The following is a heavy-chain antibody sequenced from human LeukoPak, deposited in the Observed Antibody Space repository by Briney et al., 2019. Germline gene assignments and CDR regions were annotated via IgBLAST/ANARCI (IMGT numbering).Heavy chain of an antibody. J-gene: IGHJ5*02. Sequence: SEPLSLTCTASGGSISSYYWSWIRPPPGKGLGWIGYIYYSGSTNYTPTLKSRVTISVDTSKNQFSLKLTSLTAADTAVYFCARGGYYGSGNDFRFDPWGQGTLVTVSS. CDR2: IYYSGST. CDR3: ARGGYYGSGNDFRFDP. D-gene: IGHD3-10*01. CDR1: GGSISSYY. V-gene: IGHV4-59*01.